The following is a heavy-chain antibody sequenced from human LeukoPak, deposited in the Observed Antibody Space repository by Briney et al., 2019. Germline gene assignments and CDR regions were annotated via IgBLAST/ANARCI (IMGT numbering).Heavy chain of an antibody. CDR2: MNPNSGNT. Sequence: GASVKVSCKASGYTFTSYDINWVRQATGQGLEWMGWMNPNSGNTGYAQKFQGRVTMTRNTSISTAYMELSSLRSEDTAVYYCARDRQIVGAHEFDYWGQGTLVTVSS. D-gene: IGHD1-26*01. CDR3: ARDRQIVGAHEFDY. J-gene: IGHJ4*02. CDR1: GYTFTSYD. V-gene: IGHV1-8*01.